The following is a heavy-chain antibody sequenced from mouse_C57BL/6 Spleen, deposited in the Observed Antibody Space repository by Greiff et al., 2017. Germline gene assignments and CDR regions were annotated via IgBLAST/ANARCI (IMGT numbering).Heavy chain of an antibody. V-gene: IGHV1-64*01. Sequence: QVQLQQPGAELVKPGASVKLSCKASGYTFTSYWMHWVKQRPGQGLEWIGMIHPNSGSTNYNEKFKSKATLTVDKSSSTAYMQLSSLTSEDSAVYYCARYGSYGDWFAYWGQGTLVTVSA. CDR1: GYTFTSYW. CDR3: ARYGSYGDWFAY. J-gene: IGHJ3*01. D-gene: IGHD1-1*02. CDR2: IHPNSGST.